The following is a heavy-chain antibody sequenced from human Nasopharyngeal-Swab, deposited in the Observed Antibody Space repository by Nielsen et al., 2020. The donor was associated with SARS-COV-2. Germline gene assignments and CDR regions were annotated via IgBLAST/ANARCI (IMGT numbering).Heavy chain of an antibody. V-gene: IGHV3-30-3*01. CDR2: ISYDGSIK. J-gene: IGHJ4*01. Sequence: GESLKISCEASGFTLSTYAMHWVRQAPGKGLEWVAVISYDGSIKKSADSVEGRFTISRDNSKNTLYLQMNSLRVDDTAVYYCARGGSSGESSFDYWGQEPWSPSPQ. D-gene: IGHD5-12*01. CDR1: GFTLSTYA. CDR3: ARGGSSGESSFDY.